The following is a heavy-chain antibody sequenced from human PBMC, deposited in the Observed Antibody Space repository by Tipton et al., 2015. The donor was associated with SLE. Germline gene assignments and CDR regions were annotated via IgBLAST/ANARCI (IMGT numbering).Heavy chain of an antibody. CDR1: GFTFSAYG. V-gene: IGHV3-30*02. D-gene: IGHD3-9*01. CDR3: AKAADWFFIDS. J-gene: IGHJ4*02. Sequence: SLRLSCVASGFTFSAYGLHWVRQAPGKGLEWLSFIRFDGNKKYYVDSVKDRFIISRDNSKNTLYLQMNSLRVDDTAVYYCAKAADWFFIDSWGQGTLVTVSS. CDR2: IRFDGNKK.